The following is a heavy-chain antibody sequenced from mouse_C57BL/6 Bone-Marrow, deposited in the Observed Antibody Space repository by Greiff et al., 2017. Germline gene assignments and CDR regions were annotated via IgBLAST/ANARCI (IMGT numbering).Heavy chain of an antibody. CDR2: INPNNGGT. CDR1: GYTFTDYY. V-gene: IGHV1-26*01. J-gene: IGHJ2*01. Sequence: EVQLQQSGPELVKPGASVKISCKASGYTFTDYYMNWVKQSHGKSLEWIGDINPNNGGTSYNQKFKGKATLTVDKSSSTADMELRSLTSEDSAVYYCARRWLLYFCDWGQGTTLTVAS. D-gene: IGHD2-3*01. CDR3: ARRWLLYFCD.